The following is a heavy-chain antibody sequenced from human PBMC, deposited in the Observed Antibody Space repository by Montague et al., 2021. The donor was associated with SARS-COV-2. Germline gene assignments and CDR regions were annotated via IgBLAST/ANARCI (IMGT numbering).Heavy chain of an antibody. V-gene: IGHV2-70*12. CDR1: GFSLSTSGMC. D-gene: IGHD3-10*01. CDR3: AHSRITMVRGVINYYGMDV. Sequence: PALVKPTQTLTLTCTFSGFSLSTSGMCVSWIRQPPGKALEWLARXDWDDDKHYSTSLKTRLTTTKDTSKNQVVLTMTNMDPVDTATYYCAHSRITMVRGVINYYGMDVWGQGTTVTVSS. J-gene: IGHJ6*02. CDR2: XDWDDDK.